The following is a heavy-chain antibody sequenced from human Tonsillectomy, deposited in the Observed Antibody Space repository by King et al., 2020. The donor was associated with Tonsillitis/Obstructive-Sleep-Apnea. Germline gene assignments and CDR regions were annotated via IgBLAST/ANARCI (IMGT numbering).Heavy chain of an antibody. CDR2: IYNSGST. V-gene: IGHV4-59*01. Sequence: VQLQESGPGLVKPSETLSLTCTVSGGSISSYYWSWIRKPPGKGLGCIGYIYNSGSTNYNPSLNSRVTISVDTSKNQFSLKLSSVTAADTAVYYCARTSTTRDAFDIWGQGTMVTVSS. J-gene: IGHJ3*02. CDR1: GGSISSYY. CDR3: ARTSTTRDAFDI. D-gene: IGHD5/OR15-5a*01.